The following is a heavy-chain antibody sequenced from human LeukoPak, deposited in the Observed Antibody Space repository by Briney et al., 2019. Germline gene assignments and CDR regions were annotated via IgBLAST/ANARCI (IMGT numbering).Heavy chain of an antibody. CDR3: ARERSPKCSGGSCYLDC. D-gene: IGHD2-15*01. CDR2: ISSSSTYI. CDR1: GFTFSTYT. V-gene: IGHV3-21*01. J-gene: IGHJ4*02. Sequence: PGGSLRLSCAASGFTFSTYTLSWVRQAPGKGLKWVSSISSSSTYIYYADSVKGRFTISRDNAKSSLYLQMNSLRAEDTAVYYCARERSPKCSGGSCYLDCWGQGTLVTVSS.